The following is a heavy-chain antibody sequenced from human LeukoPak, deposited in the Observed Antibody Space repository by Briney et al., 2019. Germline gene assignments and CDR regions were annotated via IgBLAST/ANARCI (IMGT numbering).Heavy chain of an antibody. CDR3: ARRIAAAGVWFDP. D-gene: IGHD6-13*01. CDR1: GFTFSSYW. J-gene: IGHJ5*02. Sequence: GGSLRLSCAASGFTFSSYWMSWVRQAPGKGLEWVANIKQDGSEKYYVDSVKGRFTISRDNPKNSLYLQMNSLRAEDTAVYYCARRIAAAGVWFDPWGQGTLVTVSS. CDR2: IKQDGSEK. V-gene: IGHV3-7*01.